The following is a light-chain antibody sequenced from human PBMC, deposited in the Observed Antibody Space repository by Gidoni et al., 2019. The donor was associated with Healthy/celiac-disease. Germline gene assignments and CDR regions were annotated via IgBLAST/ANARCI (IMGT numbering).Light chain of an antibody. Sequence: DIVMRQTPDSLAVSLGERATINCKSSQSVLYSSNKKNYLAGYQKKQGQPPKLLIYWASTRESGVPARFSGSGSGTAFTLTISSLQAEDVAVYYFQQYYSTPPWTFGQGTKVEIK. CDR1: QSVLYSSNKKNY. V-gene: IGKV4-1*01. J-gene: IGKJ1*01. CDR2: WAS. CDR3: QQYYSTPPWT.